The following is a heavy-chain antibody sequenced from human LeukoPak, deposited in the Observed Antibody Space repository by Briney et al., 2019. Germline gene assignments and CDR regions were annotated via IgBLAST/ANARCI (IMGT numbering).Heavy chain of an antibody. J-gene: IGHJ4*02. D-gene: IGHD6-19*01. CDR2: IHNVEDI. CDR3: VGGRQWLAFDS. Sequence: PSETLSLTCTVSGGSISSYYWSRIRQPPGKGLEWIGNIHNVEDINYNPSLRSRVSISVDTSRNQFSLNVISVTAADTAVYYCVGGRQWLAFDSWGQGVLVTVSS. V-gene: IGHV4-59*08. CDR1: GGSISSYY.